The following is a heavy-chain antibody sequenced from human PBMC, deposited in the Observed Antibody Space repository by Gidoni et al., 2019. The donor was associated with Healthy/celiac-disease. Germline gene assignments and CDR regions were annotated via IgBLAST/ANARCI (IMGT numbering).Heavy chain of an antibody. D-gene: IGHD2-15*01. Sequence: VQLVESGGSLVQPGGSLRLPCAAPGFTLRSYSMKRVRPAPRQGKGLVWVSYISSSSSTIYYADSVKGRFTISRDNAKNSLYLQMNSLRDEDTAVYYCARPEGYCSGGSCPTHRIYYYYMDVWGKGTTVTVSS. CDR2: ISSSSSTI. J-gene: IGHJ6*03. CDR3: ARPEGYCSGGSCPTHRIYYYYMDV. V-gene: IGHV3-48*02. CDR1: GFTLRSYS.